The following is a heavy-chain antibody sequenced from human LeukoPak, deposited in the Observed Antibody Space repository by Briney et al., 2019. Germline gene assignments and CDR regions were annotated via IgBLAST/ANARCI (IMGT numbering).Heavy chain of an antibody. CDR1: GYTFSAYY. J-gene: IGHJ5*02. D-gene: IGHD6-6*01. V-gene: IGHV1-2*02. CDR3: ARGGSSFGNWFDP. Sequence: EASVKVSCKASGYTFSAYYMHWVRQAPGQGLEWVGWINPNTGGTNYAQKFQGRVTMTRDTSISTAYMELSRLRSDDTAVYYCARGGSSFGNWFDPWGQGTLVTVSS. CDR2: INPNTGGT.